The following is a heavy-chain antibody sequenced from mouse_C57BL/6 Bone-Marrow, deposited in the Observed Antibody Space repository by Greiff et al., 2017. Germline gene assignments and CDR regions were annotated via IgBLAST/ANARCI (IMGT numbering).Heavy chain of an antibody. J-gene: IGHJ4*01. Sequence: VQLQQSGPVLAKPGASVKMSCKASGYTFTDYYMNWVKQSHGKSLEWIGFINPCNGGTNHNQKFKGKATLTVDKSSSTAYMELTSRTSEDSAVYYCARTEGYYEDDGDARDYWGQGTSVTVSS. CDR1: GYTFTDYY. V-gene: IGHV1-19*01. CDR3: ARTEGYYEDDGDARDY. D-gene: IGHD2-4*01. CDR2: INPCNGGT.